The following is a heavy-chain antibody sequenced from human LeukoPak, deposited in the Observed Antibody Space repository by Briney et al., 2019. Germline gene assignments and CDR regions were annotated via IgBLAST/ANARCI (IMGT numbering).Heavy chain of an antibody. V-gene: IGHV3-30-3*01. CDR3: ARDTSDYGSYYYGMDV. CDR2: ISYDGSNK. CDR1: GFTFSSYA. J-gene: IGHJ6*02. D-gene: IGHD4-17*01. Sequence: PGGSLRLSCAASGFTFSSYAMHCVRQAPGKGLECGAVISYDGSNKYYADSVKGRSTISRDNSKNTLYLQMNSLRAEDTAVYYCARDTSDYGSYYYGMDVWGQGTTVTVSS.